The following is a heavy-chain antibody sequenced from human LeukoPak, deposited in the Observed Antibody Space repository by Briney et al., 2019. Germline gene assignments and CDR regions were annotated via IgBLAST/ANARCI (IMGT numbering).Heavy chain of an antibody. CDR1: GGSISSSSFY. CDR2: ISYSGGT. Sequence: PSETPSLTCTVSGGSISSSSFYWGWIRQPPGKGLEWIGSISYSGGTSYNPSLKSRVTISVDTSKNQFSLKLSSVTAADTAVYSCAIAGSSAYPIFHWGQGTLVTVSS. V-gene: IGHV4-39*05. D-gene: IGHD6-19*01. J-gene: IGHJ4*02. CDR3: AIAGSSAYPIFH.